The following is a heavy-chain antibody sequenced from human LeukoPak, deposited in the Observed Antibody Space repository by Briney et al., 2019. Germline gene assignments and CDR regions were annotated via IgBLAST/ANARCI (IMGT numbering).Heavy chain of an antibody. CDR3: ARYCSGSSCYSGRTFDP. J-gene: IGHJ5*02. D-gene: IGHD2-15*01. CDR1: GGSISSYY. V-gene: IGHV4-4*09. Sequence: PSETLSLTCTVSGGSISSYYRSWIRQPPGKGLEWIAYFYTSGSTNFNPSLKSRVTISVDTSKNQFSLKLNSVTAADTAVYYCARYCSGSSCYSGRTFDPWGQGTLVTVSS. CDR2: FYTSGST.